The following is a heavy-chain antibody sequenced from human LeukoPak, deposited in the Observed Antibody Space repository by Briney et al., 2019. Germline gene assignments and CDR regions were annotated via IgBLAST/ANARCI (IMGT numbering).Heavy chain of an antibody. Sequence: GGSLRLSCAASGFTFSSYAMSWVRQAPGKGLEWVANIKQDGSEKYYVDSVKGRFTISRDNAKNSLYLQMNSLRAEDTAVYYCARGVADYGDYFDYFDYWGQGTLVTVSS. CDR3: ARGVADYGDYFDYFDY. CDR1: GFTFSSYA. V-gene: IGHV3-7*01. CDR2: IKQDGSEK. J-gene: IGHJ4*02. D-gene: IGHD4-17*01.